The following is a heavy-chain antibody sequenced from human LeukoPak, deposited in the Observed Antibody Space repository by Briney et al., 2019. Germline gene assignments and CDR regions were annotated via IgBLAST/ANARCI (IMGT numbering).Heavy chain of an antibody. CDR2: IYSGGST. CDR1: GFTFSSNY. V-gene: IGHV3-53*01. Sequence: GGSLRLSCAASGFTFSSNYMSWVRQAPGKGLEGVSLIYSGGSTYYSDSVKGGFTISRDNAKNSLYLQMNSLRAEDTAVYYCARVGYWGQGTLVTVSS. J-gene: IGHJ4*02. CDR3: ARVGY.